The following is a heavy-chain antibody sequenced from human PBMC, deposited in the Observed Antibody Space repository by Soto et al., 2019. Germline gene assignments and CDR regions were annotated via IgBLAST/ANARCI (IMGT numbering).Heavy chain of an antibody. Sequence: ASVKVSCKASGYTFTSYAMHWVRQAPGQRLEWMGWINAGNGNTKYSQKFQGRVTITRDTSASTAYMELSSLRSEDTAVYYCAVGPLLALEAIDYWGQGTLVTVSS. CDR3: AVGPLLALEAIDY. CDR1: GYTFTSYA. D-gene: IGHD5-12*01. V-gene: IGHV1-3*01. J-gene: IGHJ4*02. CDR2: INAGNGNT.